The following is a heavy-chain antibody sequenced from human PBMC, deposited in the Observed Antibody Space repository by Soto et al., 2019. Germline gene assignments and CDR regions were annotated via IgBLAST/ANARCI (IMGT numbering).Heavy chain of an antibody. V-gene: IGHV4-59*01. CDR3: ARKVSSGPYYYGMDV. J-gene: IGHJ6*02. Sequence: PGKGLEWIGYIYYSGSTNYNPSLKSRVTISVDTSKNQFSLKLSSVTAADTAVYYCARKVSSGPYYYGMDVWGQGTTVTVSS. D-gene: IGHD6-19*01. CDR2: IYYSGST.